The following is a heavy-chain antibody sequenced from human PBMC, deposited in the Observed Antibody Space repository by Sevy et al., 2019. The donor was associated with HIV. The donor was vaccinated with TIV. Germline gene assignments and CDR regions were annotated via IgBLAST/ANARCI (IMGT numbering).Heavy chain of an antibody. D-gene: IGHD6-6*01. Sequence: SETLSLTCVVSGYSISNGYYWGWIRQPQGKGLEWIGSIYHSGSTYKKPSLKSRITMSVDTSKNQFSLNLRSVTAADTAVYFCASGEVTISSSSTFHYWGQGTLVTVSS. V-gene: IGHV4-38-2*01. CDR2: IYHSGST. CDR3: ASGEVTISSSSTFHY. J-gene: IGHJ4*02. CDR1: GYSISNGYY.